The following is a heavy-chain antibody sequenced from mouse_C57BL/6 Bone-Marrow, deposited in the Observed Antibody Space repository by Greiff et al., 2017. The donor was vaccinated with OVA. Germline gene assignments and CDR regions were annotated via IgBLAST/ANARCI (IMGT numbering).Heavy chain of an antibody. CDR3: AREVHYYAMDY. J-gene: IGHJ4*01. CDR1: GYTFTSYW. V-gene: IGHV1-61*01. CDR2: IYPSDSET. Sequence: QVQLQQPGAELVRPGSSVKLSCKASGYTFTSYWMDWVKQRPGQGLEWIGNIYPSDSETHYNQKFKDKATLTVDKSSSTAYMQLSSLTSEDSAVYYCAREVHYYAMDYWGQGTSVTVSS.